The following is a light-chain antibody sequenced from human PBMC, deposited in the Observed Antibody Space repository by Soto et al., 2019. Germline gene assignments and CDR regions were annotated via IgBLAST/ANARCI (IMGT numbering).Light chain of an antibody. CDR2: DNN. CDR3: GTWDSSLSVVV. V-gene: IGLV1-51*01. CDR1: SSNIGGNS. Sequence: QSVMTQPPSVSAAPGQRVTISCSGSSSNIGGNSVSWYQQLPGTAPKLLIYDNNERPSGIPDRFSGSKSGTSATLGITGLQTGDEADYYCGTWDSSLSVVVFGGGTKLTVL. J-gene: IGLJ2*01.